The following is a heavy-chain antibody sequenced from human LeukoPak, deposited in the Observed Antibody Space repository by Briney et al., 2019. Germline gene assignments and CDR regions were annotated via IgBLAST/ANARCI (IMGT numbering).Heavy chain of an antibody. CDR2: IYYSGST. J-gene: IGHJ5*02. Sequence: SETLSLTCAVYGGSFSGYYWSWIRQPPGKGLEWIGYIYYSGSTNYNPSLKSRVTISVDTSKNQFSLKLSSVTAADTAVYYCARAFYDSSGQRFDPWGQGTLVTVSS. CDR3: ARAFYDSSGQRFDP. D-gene: IGHD3-22*01. CDR1: GGSFSGYY. V-gene: IGHV4-59*08.